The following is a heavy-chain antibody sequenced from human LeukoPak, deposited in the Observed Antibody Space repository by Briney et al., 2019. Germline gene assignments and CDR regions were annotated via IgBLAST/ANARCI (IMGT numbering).Heavy chain of an antibody. Sequence: LTGGSLRLSCAASGFTFSSYWMSWVRQAPGKGLEWVANIKQDGSEKYYVDSVKGRFTISRDNAKNSLYLQMNSLRAEDTAVYYCARVGGGGSYDLDYWGQGTLVTVSS. CDR3: ARVGGGGSYDLDY. D-gene: IGHD1-26*01. CDR1: GFTFSSYW. J-gene: IGHJ4*02. V-gene: IGHV3-7*01. CDR2: IKQDGSEK.